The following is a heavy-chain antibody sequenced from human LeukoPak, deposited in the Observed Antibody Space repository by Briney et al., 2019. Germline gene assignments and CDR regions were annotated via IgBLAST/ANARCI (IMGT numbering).Heavy chain of an antibody. D-gene: IGHD1-7*01. CDR2: FDPAHGVR. V-gene: IGHV1-24*01. Sequence: ASVKVSCKVSGYTLTESSIHWVGQAPGKGLEWMGGFDPAHGVRIYAQKFQGRVTMTEDASTDTAYMNLSSLRSEDTAVYYCSSSQQELGETWGQGTLVTVSS. CDR1: GYTLTESS. J-gene: IGHJ5*02. CDR3: SSSQQELGET.